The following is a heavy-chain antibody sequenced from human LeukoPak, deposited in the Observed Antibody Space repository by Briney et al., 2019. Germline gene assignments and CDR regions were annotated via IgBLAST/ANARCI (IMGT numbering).Heavy chain of an antibody. J-gene: IGHJ4*02. V-gene: IGHV3-11*03. D-gene: IGHD3-10*01. CDR1: GFTFSDYY. CDR3: ARSESYYGSGSYYPDY. Sequence: GGSLRLSCAASGFTFSDYYMSWIRRAPGKGLEWISYISTSSSYTNYADSVKGRFTISRDNAKNSLYLQMNSLRAEDTAVYYCARSESYYGSGSYYPDYWGQGTLVTVSS. CDR2: ISTSSSYT.